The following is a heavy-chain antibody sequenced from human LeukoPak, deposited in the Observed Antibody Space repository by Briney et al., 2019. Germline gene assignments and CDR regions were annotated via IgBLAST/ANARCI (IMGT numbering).Heavy chain of an antibody. CDR1: GFPFSDFS. J-gene: IGHJ4*02. Sequence: GGSLRLSCETSGFPFSDFSMSWVRQAPGKGLEWISTTNSGGSSSDYAESVKGRFTISRDNSKNTLYLQMSSLRVEDTAMYYCAKQSYARSLGEGGPGTLVTVSS. CDR3: AKQSYARSLGE. V-gene: IGHV3-23*01. D-gene: IGHD2-8*01. CDR2: TNSGGSSS.